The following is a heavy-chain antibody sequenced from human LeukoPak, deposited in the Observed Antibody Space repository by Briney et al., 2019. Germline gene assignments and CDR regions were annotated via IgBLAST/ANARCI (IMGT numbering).Heavy chain of an antibody. CDR1: GYSFTSYW. D-gene: IGHD3-3*01. CDR2: IYPGDSDT. Sequence: GESLKISCKGSGYSFTSYWIGWVRQMPGKGLEWMGIIYPGDSDTRYSPSFQGQVTISADKSISTAYLQWSSLKASDTAMYYCARHKHSITEYDFWSGSSGFLFDYWGRGTLVTVSS. CDR3: ARHKHSITEYDFWSGSSGFLFDY. V-gene: IGHV5-51*01. J-gene: IGHJ4*02.